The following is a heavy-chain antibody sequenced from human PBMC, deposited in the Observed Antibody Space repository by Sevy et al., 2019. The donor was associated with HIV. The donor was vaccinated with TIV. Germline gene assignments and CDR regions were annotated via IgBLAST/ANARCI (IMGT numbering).Heavy chain of an antibody. CDR1: GFTFDDYG. Sequence: GGSPRLSCAVSGFTFDDYGMSWVRQAPGKGLEWVSGINWSGASTDYADSVKGRFTISRDNAKNSLYLQMNSLRAEDTAFYYCARDRTPVTTYFDYWGQGTLVTVSS. CDR3: ARDRTPVTTYFDY. V-gene: IGHV3-20*04. D-gene: IGHD4-17*01. J-gene: IGHJ4*02. CDR2: INWSGAST.